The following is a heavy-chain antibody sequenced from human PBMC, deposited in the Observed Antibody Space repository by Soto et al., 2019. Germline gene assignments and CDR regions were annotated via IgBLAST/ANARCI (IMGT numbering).Heavy chain of an antibody. CDR3: ARGDYYDSSGYYFDY. Sequence: PSETLSLTCTVSGGSISSGGYYWSWIRQHPGKGLEWIGYIYYSGSTYYNPSLKSRVTISVDTSKNQFSLKLSSVTAADTAVYYCARGDYYDSSGYYFDYWGQGTLVTVS. V-gene: IGHV4-31*03. J-gene: IGHJ4*02. CDR2: IYYSGST. CDR1: GGSISSGGYY. D-gene: IGHD3-22*01.